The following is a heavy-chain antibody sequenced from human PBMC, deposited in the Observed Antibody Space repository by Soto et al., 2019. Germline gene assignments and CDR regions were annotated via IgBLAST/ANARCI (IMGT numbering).Heavy chain of an antibody. CDR3: ARRGRFLEYYYYYYYMDV. CDR1: GGSFSGYY. V-gene: IGHV4-34*01. J-gene: IGHJ6*03. CDR2: INHSGST. Sequence: PSETLSLTCAVYGGSFSGYYWSWIRQPPGKGLEWIGEINHSGSTNYNPSLKSRVTISVDTSKNQFSLKLSSVTAADTAVYYCARRGRFLEYYYYYYYMDVWGKGTTVTVSS. D-gene: IGHD3-3*01.